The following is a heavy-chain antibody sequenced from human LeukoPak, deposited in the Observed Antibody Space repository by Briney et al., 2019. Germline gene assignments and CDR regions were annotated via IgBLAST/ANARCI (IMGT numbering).Heavy chain of an antibody. CDR1: GYTFTSYG. D-gene: IGHD2-15*01. Sequence: GASVKVSCKASGYTFTSYGISCVRQAPGQGLEWMGWISAYNGNTNYAQKLQGRVTMTTDTSTSTAYIELRSLRSDDTAVYDCARDSVCSGGSCYSHYFDYWGQGTLVTVSS. J-gene: IGHJ4*02. CDR3: ARDSVCSGGSCYSHYFDY. CDR2: ISAYNGNT. V-gene: IGHV1-18*04.